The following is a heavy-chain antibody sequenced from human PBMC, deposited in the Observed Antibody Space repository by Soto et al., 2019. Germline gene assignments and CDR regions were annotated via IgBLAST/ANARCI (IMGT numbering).Heavy chain of an antibody. V-gene: IGHV4-39*01. J-gene: IGHJ5*02. CDR1: GGSISSSSYY. D-gene: IGHD2-2*01. CDR3: ASHIVVVRSVWFDP. Sequence: KTSETLSLTCTVSGGSISSSSYYWGWIRQPPGKGLEWIGSIYYSGSTYYNPSLKSRVTTSVDTSKNQFSLKLSSVTAADTAVYYCASHIVVVRSVWFDPWGQGTLVTVSS. CDR2: IYYSGST.